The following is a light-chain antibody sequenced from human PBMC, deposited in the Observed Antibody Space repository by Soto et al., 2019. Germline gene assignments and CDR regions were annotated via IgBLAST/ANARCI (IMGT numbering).Light chain of an antibody. CDR2: GNN. J-gene: IGLJ1*01. CDR1: SSNIGAGYD. CDR3: AAWDDSLNGPV. Sequence: QSVLTQPPSVSGAPGQRVTISCTGSSSNIGAGYDVHWYQQLPGTAPKLLIYGNNQRPSGVPDRFSGSKSGTSASLAISGLQSEDEADYYCAAWDDSLNGPVFGTGTKVTVL. V-gene: IGLV1-40*01.